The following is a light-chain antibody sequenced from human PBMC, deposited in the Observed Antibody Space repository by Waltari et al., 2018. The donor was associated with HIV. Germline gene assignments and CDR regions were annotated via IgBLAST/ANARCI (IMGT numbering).Light chain of an antibody. CDR2: WAS. Sequence: DIVMTQSSDSMVVSLGERATINCKSSQSVLYSSDIKNYLAWYQQKPGQPPTLLIYWASTREAGVPARFSGSGSGTDFTLTISSLQAEDVGVYFCQQYNSTPYTFGQGTKLEIK. CDR1: QSVLYSSDIKNY. J-gene: IGKJ2*01. V-gene: IGKV4-1*01. CDR3: QQYNSTPYT.